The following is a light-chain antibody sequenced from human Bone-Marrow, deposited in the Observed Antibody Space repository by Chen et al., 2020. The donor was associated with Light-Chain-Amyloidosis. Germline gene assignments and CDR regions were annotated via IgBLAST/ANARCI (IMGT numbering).Light chain of an antibody. Sequence: SYVLTQPSSVAVAPGQTATIACGGNNIGSTSEHWYQQTPGQAPLLGVYDDSDRPPGVPERFGVSNCRNTATLTMSRVEDGDEADYYCQVWHRGSDRPVFGGGTKLTVL. J-gene: IGLJ3*02. CDR1: NIGSTS. V-gene: IGLV3-21*02. CDR2: DDS. CDR3: QVWHRGSDRPV.